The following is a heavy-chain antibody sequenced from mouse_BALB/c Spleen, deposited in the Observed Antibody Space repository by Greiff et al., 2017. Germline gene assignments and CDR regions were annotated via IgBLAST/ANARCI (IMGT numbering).Heavy chain of an antibody. CDR2: ISYDGSN. Sequence: EVQLVESGPGLVKPSQSLSLTCSVTGYSITSGYYWNWIRQFPGNKLEWMGYISYDGSNNYNPSLKNRISITRDTSKNQFFLKLNSVTTEDTATYYCARARYDYVAYWGQGTLVTVSA. CDR3: ARARYDYVAY. D-gene: IGHD2-4*01. J-gene: IGHJ3*01. V-gene: IGHV3-6*02. CDR1: GYSITSGYY.